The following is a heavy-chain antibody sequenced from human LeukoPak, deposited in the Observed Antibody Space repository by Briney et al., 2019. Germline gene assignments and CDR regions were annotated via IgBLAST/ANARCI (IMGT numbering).Heavy chain of an antibody. Sequence: PSETLSLTCAVYGGSFSGYYWSWIRQPPGKGLEWIGEINHSGSTNYNPSLKSRVTISVDTSKNQFSLKLSSVTAADTAVYYCARQKRRAAGLPLDYWGQGTLVTVPS. CDR1: GGSFSGYY. CDR2: INHSGST. J-gene: IGHJ4*02. CDR3: ARQKRRAAGLPLDY. V-gene: IGHV4-34*01. D-gene: IGHD6-13*01.